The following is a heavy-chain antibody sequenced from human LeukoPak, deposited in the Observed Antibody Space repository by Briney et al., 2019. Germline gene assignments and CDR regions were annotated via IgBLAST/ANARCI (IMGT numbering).Heavy chain of an antibody. V-gene: IGHV4-38-2*01. CDR2: IYHSGST. D-gene: IGHD5-18*01. CDR3: ARLYYSYGIMDFDY. Sequence: PSETLSLTCAVSGYSISSGYYWGWIQQPPGKGLEWIGSIYHSGSTYYNPSLKSRVTISVDTSKNQFSLKLSSVTAADTAVYYCARLYYSYGIMDFDYWGQGTLVTVSS. CDR1: GYSISSGYY. J-gene: IGHJ4*02.